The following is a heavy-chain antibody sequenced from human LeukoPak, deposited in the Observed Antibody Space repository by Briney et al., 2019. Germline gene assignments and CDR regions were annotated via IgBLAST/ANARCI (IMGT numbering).Heavy chain of an antibody. CDR2: INHSGST. D-gene: IGHD3-10*01. J-gene: IGHJ4*02. CDR1: GGSFSGYY. V-gene: IGHV4-34*01. Sequence: SETLSLTCAVYGGSFSGYYWSWIRQPPGKGLEWIGEINHSGSTNYNPSLKSRVTISVDTSKNQFSLKLSSVTAADTAVYYCARWSRITMVRGAMREFDYWGQGTLVTVSS. CDR3: ARWSRITMVRGAMREFDY.